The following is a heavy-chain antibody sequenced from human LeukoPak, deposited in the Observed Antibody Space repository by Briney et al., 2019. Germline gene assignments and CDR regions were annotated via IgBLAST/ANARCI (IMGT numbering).Heavy chain of an antibody. CDR2: ISSSGSTI. CDR3: AREGVAGTPHWFDP. V-gene: IGHV3-11*01. J-gene: IGHJ5*02. CDR1: GFTFSDYY. Sequence: GGSLRLSCAASGFTFSDYYMSWIRQAPGKGLEWVSHISSSGSTIYYADSVKGRFTISRDNAKNSLYLQMNSLRAEDTAVYYCAREGVAGTPHWFDPWGQGTLVTVSS. D-gene: IGHD6-19*01.